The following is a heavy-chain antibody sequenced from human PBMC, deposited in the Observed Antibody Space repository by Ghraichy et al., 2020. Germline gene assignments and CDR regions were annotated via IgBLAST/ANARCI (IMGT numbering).Heavy chain of an antibody. CDR1: GYTFTSYY. J-gene: IGHJ4*02. CDR2: IDPSGGST. Sequence: ASVKVSCKTSGYTFTSYYIHWVRQAPGQGLEWMGMIDPSGGSTTYAQKFQGRVTMTRDTSTSTVYMELSSLRSEDTAMYYCARDPCSSTSCTNFDYWGQGILVTVSS. CDR3: ARDPCSSTSCTNFDY. D-gene: IGHD2-2*01. V-gene: IGHV1-46*01.